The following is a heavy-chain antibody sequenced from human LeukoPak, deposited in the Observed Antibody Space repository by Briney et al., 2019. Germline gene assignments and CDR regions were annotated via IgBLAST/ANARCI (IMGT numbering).Heavy chain of an antibody. J-gene: IGHJ1*01. D-gene: IGHD2-2*02. CDR3: VRYCSSTSCYIGSGEYFQH. Sequence: GGSLRLSCAASGFTFSDYYMSWIRQAPGKGLEWVSFISSSGTDIFYADSMKGRSTISRDNAKNSLYLQMNSLRAEDTAVYYCVRYCSSTSCYIGSGEYFQHWGQGTLVAVSS. CDR2: ISSSGTDI. CDR1: GFTFSDYY. V-gene: IGHV3-11*01.